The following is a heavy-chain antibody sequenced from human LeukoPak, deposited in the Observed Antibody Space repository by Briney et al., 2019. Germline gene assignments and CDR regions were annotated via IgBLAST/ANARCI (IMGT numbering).Heavy chain of an antibody. J-gene: IGHJ4*02. V-gene: IGHV4-34*01. CDR1: GGSFSGYY. D-gene: IGHD3-10*01. Sequence: SETLSLTCAVYGGSFSGYYWSWIRQPPGKGLEWIGEINHSGSTNYNPSLKSQVTISVDTSKNQFSLKLSSVTAADTAVYYCARGTGTLGSQLDYWGQGTLVTVSS. CDR3: ARGTGTLGSQLDY. CDR2: INHSGST.